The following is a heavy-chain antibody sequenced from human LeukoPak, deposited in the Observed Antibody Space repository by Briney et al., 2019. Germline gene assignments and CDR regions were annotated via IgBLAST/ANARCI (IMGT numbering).Heavy chain of an antibody. CDR1: GYTFTSNS. CDR2: ININTGNP. V-gene: IGHV7-4-1*02. CDR3: AREGGYDWNDGLGSNWFDP. J-gene: IGHJ5*02. Sequence: ASVKVSCKASGYTFTSNSINWVRQAPGQGLEWMGWININTGNPTYAQGFTGRFVFSLDTSVTTAYLQISSLKAEDTAVYYCAREGGYDWNDGLGSNWFDPWGQGTVVTVSS. D-gene: IGHD1-1*01.